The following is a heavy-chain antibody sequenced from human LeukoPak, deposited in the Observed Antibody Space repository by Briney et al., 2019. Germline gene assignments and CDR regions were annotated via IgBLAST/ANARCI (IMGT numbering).Heavy chain of an antibody. Sequence: PGGSLRLSCAASGFTFDDYGMSWVRQAPGKGLEWVSGINWNGGSTGYADSVKGRFTISRDNAKNSLYLQMNSLRAEDTALHHCARTYYYGSGSDYWGQGTLVTVSS. CDR1: GFTFDDYG. CDR3: ARTYYYGSGSDY. D-gene: IGHD3-10*01. J-gene: IGHJ4*02. V-gene: IGHV3-20*01. CDR2: INWNGGST.